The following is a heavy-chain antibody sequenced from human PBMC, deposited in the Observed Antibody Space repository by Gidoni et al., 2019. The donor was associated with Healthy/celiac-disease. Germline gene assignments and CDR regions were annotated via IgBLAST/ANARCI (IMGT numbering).Heavy chain of an antibody. CDR1: GGSFSGYY. J-gene: IGHJ5*02. CDR3: ARGFRGVEHPRRYNWFDP. Sequence: QVQLQQWGAGLLKPSETLSLTCAVYGGSFSGYYWSWIRQPPGKGLEWIGEINHSGSTNYNPSLKSRVTISVDTSKNQFSLKLSSVTAADTAVYYCARGFRGVEHPRRYNWFDPWGQGTLVTVSS. D-gene: IGHD3-10*01. V-gene: IGHV4-34*01. CDR2: INHSGST.